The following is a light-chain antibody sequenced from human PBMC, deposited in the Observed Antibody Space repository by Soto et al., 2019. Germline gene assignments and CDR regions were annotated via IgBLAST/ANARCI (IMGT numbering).Light chain of an antibody. CDR3: QQYGSCTT. V-gene: IGKV3-20*01. J-gene: IGKJ4*01. CDR1: QSVSSSY. Sequence: EIVLTQSPGTLSLSPGERATLSCRASQSVSSSYLAWYQQKPGQAPRLLIYGASSRATGIPDRFSGSGSGTDFTLTISRLEPEDFAVYYCQQYGSCTTFGGGTKVEIK. CDR2: GAS.